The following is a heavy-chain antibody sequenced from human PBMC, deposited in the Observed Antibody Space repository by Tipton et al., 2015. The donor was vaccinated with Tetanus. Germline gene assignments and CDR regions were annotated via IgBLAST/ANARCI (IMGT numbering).Heavy chain of an antibody. D-gene: IGHD3-22*01. CDR2: ISYDGSNK. CDR1: GFTFSSYA. Sequence: SLRLSCAASGFTFSSYAMHWVRQAPGKGLEWVAVISYDGSNKYYADSVKGRFTISRDNSKNTLYLQMNSLRAEDTAVYYCARSGWVVVITHFDYWGQGTLVTVSP. CDR3: ARSGWVVVITHFDY. J-gene: IGHJ4*02. V-gene: IGHV3-30-3*01.